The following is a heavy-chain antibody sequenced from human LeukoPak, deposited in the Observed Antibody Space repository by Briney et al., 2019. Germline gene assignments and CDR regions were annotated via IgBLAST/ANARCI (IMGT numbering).Heavy chain of an antibody. CDR1: GGSISSSNW. Sequence: SGTLSLTCAVSGGSISSSNWWSWVRQPPGKGLEWIGEIYHSGSTNYNPSPKSRVTISVDKSKNQFSLKRSSVTAADTAVYYCARDRRYDFWSGYLDYWGQGTLVTVSS. V-gene: IGHV4-4*02. CDR2: IYHSGST. J-gene: IGHJ4*02. CDR3: ARDRRYDFWSGYLDY. D-gene: IGHD3-3*01.